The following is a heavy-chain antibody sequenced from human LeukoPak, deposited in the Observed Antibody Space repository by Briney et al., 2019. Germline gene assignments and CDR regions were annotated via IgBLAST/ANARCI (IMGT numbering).Heavy chain of an antibody. CDR1: GYTLTELS. V-gene: IGHV1-24*01. CDR2: FDPEDGET. CDR3: ATPSGSHDAFDI. D-gene: IGHD3-10*01. Sequence: ASVKVSCKVSGYTLTELSMHWVLQAPGKGLEWMGGFDPEDGETIYAQKFQGRVTMTEDTSTDTAYMELSSLRSEDTAVYYCATPSGSHDAFDIWGQGTMVTVSS. J-gene: IGHJ3*02.